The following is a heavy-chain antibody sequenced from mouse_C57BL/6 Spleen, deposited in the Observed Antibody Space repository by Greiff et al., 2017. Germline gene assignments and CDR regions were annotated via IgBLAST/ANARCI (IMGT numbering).Heavy chain of an antibody. CDR2: IDPEAGET. CDR3: ARDYGSSYGHFDV. Sequence: VQLKESGAELVKPGASVKLSCTASGFNIKDYYMHWVKQRTEQGLEWIGRIDPEAGETKYAPKFQGKATITADTSYNTAYLQLSSLTSEDTAVYYCARDYGSSYGHFDVWGTGTTVTVSS. J-gene: IGHJ1*03. V-gene: IGHV14-2*01. CDR1: GFNIKDYY. D-gene: IGHD1-1*01.